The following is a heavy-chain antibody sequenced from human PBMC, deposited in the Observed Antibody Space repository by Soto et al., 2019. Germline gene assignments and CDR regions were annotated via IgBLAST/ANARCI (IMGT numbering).Heavy chain of an antibody. Sequence: GGSLRLSCAASGFTFTNYAMSWVRQAPGKGLEWVSGTSASGGAYYTDSVKGRVTISRDNSKNTLYLQMNSLRAEDTAVYYCAKERGEIGLPLFDYWGQGTLVTVSS. CDR1: GFTFTNYA. J-gene: IGHJ4*02. CDR3: AKERGEIGLPLFDY. CDR2: TSASGGA. V-gene: IGHV3-23*01.